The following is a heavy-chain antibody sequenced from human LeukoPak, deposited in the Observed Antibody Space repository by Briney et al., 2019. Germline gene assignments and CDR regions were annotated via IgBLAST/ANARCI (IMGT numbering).Heavy chain of an antibody. Sequence: SQTLSLTCTVSGGSISSYYWSWIRQPAGKGLEWIGRIYTSGSTNYNPSLKSRVTMSVDTSKNQFSLKLSSVTAADTAVYYCARTMAVAGTFSYWGQGTLVTVSS. D-gene: IGHD6-19*01. CDR3: ARTMAVAGTFSY. CDR1: GGSISSYY. CDR2: IYTSGST. J-gene: IGHJ4*02. V-gene: IGHV4-4*07.